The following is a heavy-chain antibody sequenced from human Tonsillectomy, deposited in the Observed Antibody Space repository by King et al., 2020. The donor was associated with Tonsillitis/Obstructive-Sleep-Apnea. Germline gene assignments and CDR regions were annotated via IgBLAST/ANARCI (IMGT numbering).Heavy chain of an antibody. J-gene: IGHJ4*02. CDR1: GFTFGDFG. Sequence: VQLVESGGGLVQPGRSLRLSCTASGFTFGDFGMSWVRQAPGKGLEWVGFIRSKAYGGTTEYAASVKGRSTISRDDSKSIAYLQMNSLKTEDTAVYYCAVVLGTQWYYFDSWGQGTLVTVSS. V-gene: IGHV3-49*04. CDR3: AVVLGTQWYYFDS. D-gene: IGHD2-8*01. CDR2: IRSKAYGGTT.